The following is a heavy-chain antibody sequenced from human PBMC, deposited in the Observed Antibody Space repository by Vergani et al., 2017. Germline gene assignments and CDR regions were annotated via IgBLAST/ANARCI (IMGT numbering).Heavy chain of an antibody. J-gene: IGHJ3*02. CDR2: IYWDDDK. CDR1: GFSLSTSGVG. D-gene: IGHD2-15*01. Sequence: QITLKESGPTLVKPTQTLTLTCTFSGFSLSTSGVGVGWIRQPPGKALEWLALIYWDDDKRYSPSLKSRLTITKDTSKNQVVLTMTNMDPVDTATYYCAHTDCSGGSCARNAFDIWGQGTMVTVSS. CDR3: AHTDCSGGSCARNAFDI. V-gene: IGHV2-5*02.